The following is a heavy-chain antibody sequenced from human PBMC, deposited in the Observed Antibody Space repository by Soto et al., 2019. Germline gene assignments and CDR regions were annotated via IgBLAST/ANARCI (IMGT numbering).Heavy chain of an antibody. CDR1: GGTFNSFG. V-gene: IGHV1-69*01. J-gene: IGHJ4*02. CDR2: IIPVFGTT. D-gene: IGHD7-27*01. CDR3: AIEVWGRGGYYLDS. Sequence: QVHMVQSGAEVKKPGSSVKVTCKAFGGTFNSFGINWARQAPGQGLEWMRGIIPVFGTTKYAQKFRDRVTLVADGSTITSYMELSSLTSDDTAVYYCAIEVWGRGGYYLDSWGQGTLVTVSS.